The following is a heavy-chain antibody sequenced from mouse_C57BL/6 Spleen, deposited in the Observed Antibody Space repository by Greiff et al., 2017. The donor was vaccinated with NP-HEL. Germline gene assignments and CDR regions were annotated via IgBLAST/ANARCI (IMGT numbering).Heavy chain of an antibody. D-gene: IGHD2-4*01. CDR2: IYPRDGST. J-gene: IGHJ4*01. Sequence: QVQLQQSGPELVKPGASVKLSCKASGYTFTSYDINWVKQRPGQGLEWIGWIYPRDGSTKYNEKFKGKATLTVDTSSSTAYMELHSLTSEDSAVYFCARPGDYDGHYYAMDYWGQGTSVTVSS. CDR1: GYTFTSYD. CDR3: ARPGDYDGHYYAMDY. V-gene: IGHV1-85*01.